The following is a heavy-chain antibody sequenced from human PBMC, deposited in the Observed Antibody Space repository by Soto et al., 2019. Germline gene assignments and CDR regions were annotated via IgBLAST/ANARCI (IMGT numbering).Heavy chain of an antibody. CDR2: INDRGSI. Sequence: QVQLQQWGAGPLRPLETLSLTCGVSGGSFSGYYWAWIRQSPGKGLEWIGEINDRGSINYNPSLKRRILISVDTSENHYSRQLRSLTAADTAVYYCARESHDILTGPPWGWDFALWGRGTLVTVSS. CDR3: ARESHDILTGPPWGWDFAL. V-gene: IGHV4-34*01. D-gene: IGHD3-9*01. CDR1: GGSFSGYY. J-gene: IGHJ2*01.